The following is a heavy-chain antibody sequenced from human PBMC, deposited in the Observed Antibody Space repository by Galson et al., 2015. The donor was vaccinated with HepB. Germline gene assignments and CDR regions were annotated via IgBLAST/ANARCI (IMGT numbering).Heavy chain of an antibody. V-gene: IGHV3-23*01. Sequence: SLRLSCAASGFTFSSYAMSWVRQAPGKGLEWVSAISGSGGSTYYADSVKGRFTISRDNSKNTLYLQMNSLRAEDTAVYYCAKDRAVLLWFGELPEPYFDYWGQGTLVTVSS. J-gene: IGHJ4*02. CDR3: AKDRAVLLWFGELPEPYFDY. CDR1: GFTFSSYA. CDR2: ISGSGGST. D-gene: IGHD3-10*01.